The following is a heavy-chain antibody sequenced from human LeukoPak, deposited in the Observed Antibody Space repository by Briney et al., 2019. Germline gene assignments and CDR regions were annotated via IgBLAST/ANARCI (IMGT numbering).Heavy chain of an antibody. D-gene: IGHD3-10*01. CDR3: ARARPGVVGYFDY. CDR1: GGSISSGGYS. Sequence: SETLSLTCTVSGGSISSGGYSWSWIRQPPGKGLEWIGYIYHSGSTYYNPSLKSRVTISVDRSKNQFSLKLSPVTAADTAVYYCARARPGVVGYFDYWGQGTLVTVSS. V-gene: IGHV4-30-2*01. CDR2: IYHSGST. J-gene: IGHJ4*02.